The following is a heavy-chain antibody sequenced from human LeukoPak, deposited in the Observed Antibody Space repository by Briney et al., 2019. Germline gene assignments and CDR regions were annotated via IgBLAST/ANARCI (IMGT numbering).Heavy chain of an antibody. Sequence: SETLSLTCAVYGGSFSGYYWSWIRQPPGKGLEWIGEINHSGSTNYNPSLKSRVTISVDTSKNQFSLKLSSVTAADTAVYYCARNRGYSGHKPWGQGTLVTVSS. CDR2: INHSGST. CDR3: ARNRGYSGHKP. V-gene: IGHV4-34*01. CDR1: GGSFSGYY. D-gene: IGHD5-12*01. J-gene: IGHJ4*02.